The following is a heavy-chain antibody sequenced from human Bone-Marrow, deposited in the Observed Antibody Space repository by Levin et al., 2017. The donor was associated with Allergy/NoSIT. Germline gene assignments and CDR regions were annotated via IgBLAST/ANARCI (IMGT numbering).Heavy chain of an antibody. CDR2: VDGSGGSS. V-gene: IGHV3-23*01. Sequence: PGGSLRLSCAASGFTFSYYAMNWVRQAPGKGLEWVSGVDGSGGSSYYIDSVKARFTISSDYSKNTLYLQMNGLRAEDTAVYYCARGSCSSTNCPFDSWGQGTLVTVSS. J-gene: IGHJ4*02. D-gene: IGHD2-2*01. CDR1: GFTFSYYA. CDR3: ARGSCSSTNCPFDS.